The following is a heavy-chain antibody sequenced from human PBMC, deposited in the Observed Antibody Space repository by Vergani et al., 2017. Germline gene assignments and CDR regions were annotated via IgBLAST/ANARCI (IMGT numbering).Heavy chain of an antibody. V-gene: IGHV3-30*18. CDR2: ISNDGSKK. J-gene: IGHJ6*03. D-gene: IGHD3-10*01. CDR1: GFSFSSHV. CDR3: AKACSVTSGSLQYNFYMDV. Sequence: QVQLAESGGGRVQPGRSLRLSCAASGFSFSSHVIHCVRQAPGKGLEWVAVISNDGSKKYYADSVKGRFTISRDNSKNTLDLQMNSLRTQDTAVYYCAKACSVTSGSLQYNFYMDVWGKGTTVTVS.